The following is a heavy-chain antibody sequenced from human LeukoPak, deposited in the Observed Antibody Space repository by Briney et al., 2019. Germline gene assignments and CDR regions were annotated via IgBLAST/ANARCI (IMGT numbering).Heavy chain of an antibody. CDR1: GGSFSGYY. V-gene: IGHV4-34*01. D-gene: IGHD1-1*01. CDR3: ARVNINNWHSCDY. Sequence: SETLSLTCAVYGGSFSGYYWSWIRQPPGKGLEWIGEINHSGSTNYNPSLKSRVTISVDTSKDQFSLKLSSVTAADTAVYYCARVNINNWHSCDYWGQGTLVTVSS. J-gene: IGHJ4*02. CDR2: INHSGST.